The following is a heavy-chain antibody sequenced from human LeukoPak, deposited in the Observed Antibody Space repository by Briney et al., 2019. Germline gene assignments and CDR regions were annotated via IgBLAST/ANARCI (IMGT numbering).Heavy chain of an antibody. CDR1: GYTFTSYG. CDR3: ARDYGDYDYYYYYMDV. V-gene: IGHV1-18*01. D-gene: IGHD4-17*01. J-gene: IGHJ6*03. Sequence: GASVKVSCKASGYTFTSYGISWVRQAPGQGLEWMGWISAYNGNTNYAQKLQGRVTMTTDTSTSTAYMELRSLRSDDTAVYYCARDYGDYDYYYYYMDVWGKGTTVTISS. CDR2: ISAYNGNT.